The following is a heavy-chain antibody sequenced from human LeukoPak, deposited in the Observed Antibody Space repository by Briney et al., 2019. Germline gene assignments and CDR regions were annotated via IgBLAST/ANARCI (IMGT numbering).Heavy chain of an antibody. D-gene: IGHD2-21*02. CDR1: GGSISSSGYY. Sequence: PSETLSLTCTVSGGSISSSGYYWGWICQPPGKGLEWIGNVYYSGSSYYSPSLKSRVTVSVDTSNNQFSLKLSSVTAADTAVYYCARQVTVGSFFDYWGQGTLVTVSS. CDR2: VYYSGSS. CDR3: ARQVTVGSFFDY. V-gene: IGHV4-39*01. J-gene: IGHJ4*02.